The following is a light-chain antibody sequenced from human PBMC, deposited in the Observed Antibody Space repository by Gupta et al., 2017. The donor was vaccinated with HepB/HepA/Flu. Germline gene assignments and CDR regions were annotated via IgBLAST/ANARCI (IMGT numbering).Light chain of an antibody. Sequence: DFQMTQSPSSLSASVGDRVTITCRASQSISNYLNWYQQKPGKAPKLLIYAASGLQSGVPSRFSGGESGTDFALTISKLQPEDFASYYCQQTDTSPWTFGQGTKVEIK. J-gene: IGKJ1*01. CDR3: QQTDTSPWT. CDR1: QSISNY. CDR2: AAS. V-gene: IGKV1-39*01.